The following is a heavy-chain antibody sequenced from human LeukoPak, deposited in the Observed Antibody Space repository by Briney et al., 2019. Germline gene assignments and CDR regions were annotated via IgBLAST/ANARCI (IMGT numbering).Heavy chain of an antibody. CDR2: IYTSGST. CDR3: ARGGSSTSINYYYYYGMDV. CDR1: GGSISSYY. J-gene: IGHJ6*02. V-gene: IGHV4-4*07. D-gene: IGHD2-2*01. Sequence: NPSETLSLTCTVSGGSISSYYWSWIRQPAGKGLEWIGRIYTSGSTNYNPSLKSRVTMSVDTSKNQFSLKLSSVTAADTAVYYCARGGSSTSINYYYYYGMDVWGQGTTVTVSS.